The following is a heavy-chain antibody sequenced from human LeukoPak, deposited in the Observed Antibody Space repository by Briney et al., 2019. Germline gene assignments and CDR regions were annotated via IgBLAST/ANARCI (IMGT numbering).Heavy chain of an antibody. CDR2: ISAYNGNT. CDR3: ARDIVVVPAAIRPFDY. CDR1: GYTFTSYG. Sequence: GASVKVSCKASGYTFTSYGISWVRQAPGQGLEWMGWISAYNGNTNYAQKLQGRVTMTTDTSTSTAYMELRSLRSDDTAVYYCARDIVVVPAAIRPFDYWGQGTLVTVSS. D-gene: IGHD2-2*02. J-gene: IGHJ4*02. V-gene: IGHV1-18*01.